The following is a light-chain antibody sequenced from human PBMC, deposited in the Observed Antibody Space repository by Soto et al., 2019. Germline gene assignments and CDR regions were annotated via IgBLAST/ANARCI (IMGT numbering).Light chain of an antibody. CDR1: SSDVGAYNS. J-gene: IGLJ1*01. V-gene: IGLV2-14*01. Sequence: ALTQPASVSGSPGQSITISCTGTSSDVGAYNSVSWYQQHPGKAPKLIIYDVSTRPSGISDRFSGSKSGNTASLTISGLQAEDESDYYCSSYTTSVTYVFGTGTKLTVL. CDR3: SSYTTSVTYV. CDR2: DVS.